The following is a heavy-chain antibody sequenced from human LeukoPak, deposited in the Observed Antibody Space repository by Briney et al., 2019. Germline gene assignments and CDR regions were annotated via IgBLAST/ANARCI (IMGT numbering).Heavy chain of an antibody. CDR2: INSDGSYI. D-gene: IGHD1-26*01. CDR1: GFTFSLYA. V-gene: IGHV3-64*04. J-gene: IGHJ4*02. Sequence: PGGSLRLSCSASGFTFSLYAMHRVRQAPGKGLEYVSAINSDGSYIYYADSVKGRFTISRDNAKNSLYLQMNSLRAEDTAVYYCARNLGGSVNLLFDYWGQGTLVTVSS. CDR3: ARNLGGSVNLLFDY.